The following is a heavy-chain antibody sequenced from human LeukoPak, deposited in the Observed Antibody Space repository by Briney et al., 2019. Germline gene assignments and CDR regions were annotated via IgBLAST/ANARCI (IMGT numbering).Heavy chain of an antibody. V-gene: IGHV1-2*06. Sequence: ASVKVSCKASGYTFTGYYMHWMRQAPGQGLEWMGRINPNSGGTNYAQKFQGRVTMTRDTSISTAYMELSRLRSDDTAVYYCASSNGYYDSSGYYLYYFDYWGQGTLVTVSS. CDR1: GYTFTGYY. CDR3: ASSNGYYDSSGYYLYYFDY. CDR2: INPNSGGT. J-gene: IGHJ4*02. D-gene: IGHD3-22*01.